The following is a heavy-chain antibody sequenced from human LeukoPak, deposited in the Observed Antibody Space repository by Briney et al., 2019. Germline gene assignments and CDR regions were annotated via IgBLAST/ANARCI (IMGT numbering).Heavy chain of an antibody. J-gene: IGHJ5*02. CDR2: IYYSGST. CDR1: GGSTSSGGYY. CDR3: ARGMDIVVVPAAPPAWFDP. V-gene: IGHV4-31*03. Sequence: SQTLSLTCTVSGGSTSSGGYYWSWIRQHPGKGLEWIGYIYYSGSTYYNPSLKSRVTISVDTSKNQFSLKLSSVTAADTAVYYCARGMDIVVVPAAPPAWFDPWGQGTLVTVSS. D-gene: IGHD2-2*03.